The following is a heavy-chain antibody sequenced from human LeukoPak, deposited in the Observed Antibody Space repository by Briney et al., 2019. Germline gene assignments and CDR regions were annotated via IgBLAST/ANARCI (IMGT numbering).Heavy chain of an antibody. D-gene: IGHD6-13*01. CDR1: GFTFRNYP. J-gene: IGHJ4*02. CDR2: IRSKANSYAT. Sequence: GGSLRLSCAASGFTFRNYPMTWVRQAPGKGLEWVGRIRSKANSYATAYAASVKGRFTISRDDSKNTAYLQMNSLKTEDTAVYYCTRYSSSGLDYWGQGTLVTVSS. CDR3: TRYSSSGLDY. V-gene: IGHV3-73*01.